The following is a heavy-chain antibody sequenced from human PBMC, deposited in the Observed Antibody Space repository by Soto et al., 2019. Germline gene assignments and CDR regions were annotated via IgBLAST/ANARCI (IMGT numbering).Heavy chain of an antibody. CDR2: IYYSGST. CDR1: GGSISSSSYY. J-gene: IGHJ6*02. V-gene: IGHV4-39*01. CDR3: ARILRYFDWLPNVYGMDV. Sequence: PSETLSLTCTVSGGSISSSSYYWGWIRQPPGKGLERIGSIYYSGSTYYNPSLKSRVTISVDTSKNQFSLKLSSVTAADTAVYYCARILRYFDWLPNVYGMDVWGQGTTVTVSS. D-gene: IGHD3-9*01.